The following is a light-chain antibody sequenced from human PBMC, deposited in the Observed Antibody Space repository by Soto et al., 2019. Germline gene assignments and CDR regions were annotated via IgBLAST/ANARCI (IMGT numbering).Light chain of an antibody. CDR2: VAS. V-gene: IGKV1-39*01. Sequence: DIQMTQSPSSLSASVGDSVTITCRASQSINIYLSWYQQKPGKAPKLLINVASTLQGGVPSRFSGSGSGTEFTLAISSLQPEDSATYYCQQSYSTPITFGQGTRLEIK. CDR3: QQSYSTPIT. CDR1: QSINIY. J-gene: IGKJ5*01.